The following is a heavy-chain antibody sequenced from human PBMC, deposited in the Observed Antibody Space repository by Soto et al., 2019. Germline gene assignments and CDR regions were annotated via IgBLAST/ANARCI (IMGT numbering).Heavy chain of an antibody. CDR2: IIPIFGTA. CDR3: ATRSRYYYDGSGYYPLGYYYYGMDV. Sequence: QVQLVQSGAEVKKPGSSVKVSCKASGGTFSSYAISWVRQAPGQGLEWMGGIIPIFGTANYAQKFQGRVTITADESTSTAYMELSSLRSEDTAVYYCATRSRYYYDGSGYYPLGYYYYGMDVWGQGTTVTVSS. J-gene: IGHJ6*02. D-gene: IGHD3-22*01. V-gene: IGHV1-69*01. CDR1: GGTFSSYA.